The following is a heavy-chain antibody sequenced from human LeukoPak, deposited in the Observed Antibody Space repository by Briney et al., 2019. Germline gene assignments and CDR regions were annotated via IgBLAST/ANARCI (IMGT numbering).Heavy chain of an antibody. Sequence: SETLSLTCTVSGGSISSSSYYWGWIRQPPGKGLEWIGSIYHSGSTYYNPSLKSRVAISVDTSKNQFSLKLSSVTAADTAVYYCASTYSSGWLVKDYWGQGTLVTVSS. CDR2: IYHSGST. CDR1: GGSISSSSYY. V-gene: IGHV4-39*07. J-gene: IGHJ4*02. CDR3: ASTYSSGWLVKDY. D-gene: IGHD6-19*01.